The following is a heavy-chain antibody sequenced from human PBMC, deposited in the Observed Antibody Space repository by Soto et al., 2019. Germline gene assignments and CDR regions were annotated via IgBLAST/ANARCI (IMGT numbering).Heavy chain of an antibody. J-gene: IGHJ6*02. D-gene: IGHD1-1*01. CDR3: AIHQNCNRGQYHYYGMDV. V-gene: IGHV1-3*04. CDR2: INNANGNT. Sequence: VHLVQSGAEVKKPGASVKVSCKASGYTFTDYDMHWVRQAPGQSLEWVGWINNANGNTEYSKKFQDRVTLTRDTFATTVYMELTSRRSEDTAVYYCAIHQNCNRGQYHYYGMDVWGQGTTVIVSS. CDR1: GYTFTDYD.